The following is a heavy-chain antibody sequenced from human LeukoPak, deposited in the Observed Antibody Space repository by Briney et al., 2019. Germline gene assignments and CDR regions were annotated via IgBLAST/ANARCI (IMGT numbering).Heavy chain of an antibody. CDR2: MNPNSGNT. V-gene: IGHV1-8*01. CDR3: ATDTPPQYYYDSSGYLAFDI. CDR1: GYTFTSYD. Sequence: ASVKVSCKASGYTFTSYDINWVRQATGQGLEWMGWMNPNSGNTGYAQKFQGRVTMTRNTSISTAYMELSSLRSEDTAVYYCATDTPPQYYYDSSGYLAFDIWGQGTMVTVSS. D-gene: IGHD3-22*01. J-gene: IGHJ3*02.